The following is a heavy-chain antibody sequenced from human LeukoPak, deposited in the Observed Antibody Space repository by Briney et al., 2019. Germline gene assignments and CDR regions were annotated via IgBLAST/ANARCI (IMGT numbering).Heavy chain of an antibody. V-gene: IGHV3-33*01. Sequence: GGSLRLSCAASGFTFSSYGMHWVRQAPGKGLEWVAVIWYDGSNKYYADSVKGRFTISRDNSKNSLYLRMNSLRAEDTAVYYCAGARGQSDAFDIWGQGTMVTVSS. CDR3: AGARGQSDAFDI. CDR2: IWYDGSNK. D-gene: IGHD6-19*01. CDR1: GFTFSSYG. J-gene: IGHJ3*02.